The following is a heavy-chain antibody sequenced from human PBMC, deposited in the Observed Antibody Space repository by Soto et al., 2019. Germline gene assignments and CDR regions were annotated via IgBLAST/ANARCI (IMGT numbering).Heavy chain of an antibody. J-gene: IGHJ4*02. D-gene: IGHD3-3*01. CDR3: AKASITIFGVAMPHFDY. Sequence: GGSLRLSCAASGFTFSSYAMSWVRQAPGKGLEWVSAISGSGGSTYYADSVKGRFTISRDNSKNTLYLQMNSLRAEDTAVYYCAKASITIFGVAMPHFDYWGQGTLVTVSS. CDR2: ISGSGGST. CDR1: GFTFSSYA. V-gene: IGHV3-23*01.